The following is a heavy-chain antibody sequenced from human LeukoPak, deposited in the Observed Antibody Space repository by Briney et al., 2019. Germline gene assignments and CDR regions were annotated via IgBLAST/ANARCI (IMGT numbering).Heavy chain of an antibody. J-gene: IGHJ4*02. Sequence: ASVKVSCKASGYTFTGYYMHWVRQAPGQGLEWMGWINPNSGGTNYAQKLQGRVTMTTDTSTSTAYMELRSLRSDDTAVYYCARDDYYDSSGYYSFDYWGQGTLVTVSS. CDR1: GYTFTGYY. D-gene: IGHD3-22*01. V-gene: IGHV1-2*02. CDR3: ARDDYYDSSGYYSFDY. CDR2: INPNSGGT.